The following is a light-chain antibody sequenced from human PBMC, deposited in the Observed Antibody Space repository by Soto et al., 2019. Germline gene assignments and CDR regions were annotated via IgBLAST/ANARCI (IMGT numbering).Light chain of an antibody. J-gene: IGKJ1*01. CDR2: GAS. Sequence: DIQMTQSPSSLSASVGDRVTITCRASRDISTWLAWYQQKPGKAPKLLIYGASNLQSGVPSRFSGRGSGTDFTLTISSLQPEDFGTYYCQQANSYPWTFGQGTKVDIK. CDR3: QQANSYPWT. CDR1: RDISTW. V-gene: IGKV1D-12*01.